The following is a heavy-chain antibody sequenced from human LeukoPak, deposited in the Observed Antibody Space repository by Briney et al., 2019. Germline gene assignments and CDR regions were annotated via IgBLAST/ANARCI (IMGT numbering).Heavy chain of an antibody. Sequence: PSETLSLTCSVSGDSISSTTYYWGWIRQPPGKGLEWIGNIYYSGSTYYNPSLKSRVTISVDTSKNQFSLKLSSVTAADTAVYYCARSLRFLGVLDFDYWGQGTLVTVSS. CDR3: ARSLRFLGVLDFDY. V-gene: IGHV4-39*07. CDR2: IYYSGST. J-gene: IGHJ4*02. CDR1: GDSISSTTYY. D-gene: IGHD3-3*01.